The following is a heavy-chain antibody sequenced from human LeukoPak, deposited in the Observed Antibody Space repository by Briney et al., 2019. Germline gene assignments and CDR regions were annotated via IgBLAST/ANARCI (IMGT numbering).Heavy chain of an antibody. V-gene: IGHV3-11*04. CDR2: ISPGGITI. CDR3: ARAGNYYGSGIDY. CDR1: GFTFGDYY. J-gene: IGHJ4*02. D-gene: IGHD3-10*01. Sequence: GGSLRLSCAASGFTFGDYYMRWVRQAPGKGLEWISYISPGGITIYYADSVKGRFTISRDNAKNSLSLQMNSLKAEDSAVYFCARAGNYYGSGIDYWGQGTLVTVSS.